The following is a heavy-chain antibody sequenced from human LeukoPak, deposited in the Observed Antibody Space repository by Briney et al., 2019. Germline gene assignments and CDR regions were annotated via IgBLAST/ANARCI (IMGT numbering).Heavy chain of an antibody. CDR1: GDSVSSNSAA. CDR2: TYYGSKWYN. J-gene: IGHJ1*01. CDR3: ARQYYDFWSGYPASEYFQH. D-gene: IGHD3-3*01. V-gene: IGHV6-1*01. Sequence: SQTLSLTCAISGDSVSSNSAAWNWIRQSPSRGLEWLGRTYYGSKWYNDYAVSVKSRITINPDTSKNQFSLQLNSVTPEDTAVYYCARQYYDFWSGYPASEYFQHWGQGTLVTVSS.